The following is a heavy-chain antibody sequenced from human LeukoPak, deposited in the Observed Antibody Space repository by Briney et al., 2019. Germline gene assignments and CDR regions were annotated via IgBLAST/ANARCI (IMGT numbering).Heavy chain of an antibody. CDR1: GLTVSSNH. J-gene: IGHJ4*02. Sequence: GGSLRLSCAVPGLTVSSNHFSWVRQAPGKGLEWVSVIYSGGLTVYTDSVKGRFTISRDNSKNTLYLQMSSLRPEDTAVYYCARDRGSFDYWGQGTVVTVSP. CDR3: ARDRGSFDY. V-gene: IGHV3-66*02. CDR2: IYSGGLT.